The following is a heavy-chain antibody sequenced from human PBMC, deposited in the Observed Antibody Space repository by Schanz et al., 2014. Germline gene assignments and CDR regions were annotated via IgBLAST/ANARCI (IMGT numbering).Heavy chain of an antibody. J-gene: IGHJ5*02. CDR1: GFTFSDYY. CDR3: ARDSIIRDMGPFDP. V-gene: IGHV3-11*04. Sequence: VQLVESGGGLVRPGGSLRLSCAASGFTFSDYYMTWMRQAPGKGLEWIAYIGYSGVPIYYANSVKGRFTVSRDNAKNSVHLQMNGLRAEDTAVYYCARDSIIRDMGPFDPWGQGTLVVVSS. CDR2: IGYSGVPI.